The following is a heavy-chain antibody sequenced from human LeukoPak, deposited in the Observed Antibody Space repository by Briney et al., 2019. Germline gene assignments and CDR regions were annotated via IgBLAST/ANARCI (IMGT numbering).Heavy chain of an antibody. D-gene: IGHD7-27*01. CDR3: ARTGGYFDY. CDR2: INPNSGGI. CDR1: GGTFSSYA. J-gene: IGHJ4*02. Sequence: ASVKVSCKASGGTFSSYAISWVRQAPGQGLEWMGWINPNSGGIKYAQKFQGRVTMTRDTSISTVYVELSRLTSDDTAVYYCARTGGYFDYWGQGTLVTVSS. V-gene: IGHV1-2*02.